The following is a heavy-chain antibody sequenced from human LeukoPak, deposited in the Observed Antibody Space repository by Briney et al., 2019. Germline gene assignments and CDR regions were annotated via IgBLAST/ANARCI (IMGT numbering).Heavy chain of an antibody. D-gene: IGHD6-13*01. CDR3: ARRAAAGTWNDY. CDR2: ISYSGRT. V-gene: IGHV4-39*07. CDR1: DGSISSNSYY. J-gene: IGHJ4*02. Sequence: SETLSLTCTVSDGSISSNSYYWGWIRQPPGKGLEWIGSISYSGRTYYNPSLKSRVTISVDRSKNQFSLKLSSVTAADTAVYYCARRAAAGTWNDYWGQGTLVTVSS.